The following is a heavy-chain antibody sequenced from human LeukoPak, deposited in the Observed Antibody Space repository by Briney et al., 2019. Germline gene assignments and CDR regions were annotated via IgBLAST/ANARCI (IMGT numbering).Heavy chain of an antibody. Sequence: MPSETLSLTCTVSGGSISSYYWSWIRQPPGKGLEWIGEINHSGSTNYNPPLKSRVTISVDTSKNRFSLKLSSVTAADTAVYYCARDDFWSGYTNWFDPWGQGTLVTVSS. D-gene: IGHD3-3*01. CDR1: GGSISSYY. CDR2: INHSGST. V-gene: IGHV4-34*01. J-gene: IGHJ5*02. CDR3: ARDDFWSGYTNWFDP.